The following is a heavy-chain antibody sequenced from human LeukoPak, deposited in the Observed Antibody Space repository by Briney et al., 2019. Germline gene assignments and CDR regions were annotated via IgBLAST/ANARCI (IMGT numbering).Heavy chain of an antibody. D-gene: IGHD1-26*01. CDR3: ARDPTSSWETAFDI. V-gene: IGHV3-48*03. J-gene: IGHJ3*02. Sequence: GGSLRLSCAASGFTLSSSEMNWVRQAPGKGLEWVSYISRSGSTIFYADSVKGRFTISRDNAKNSLYLQMNSLGAEDTAVYYCARDPTSSWETAFDIWGQGTMVTVSS. CDR2: ISRSGSTI. CDR1: GFTLSSSE.